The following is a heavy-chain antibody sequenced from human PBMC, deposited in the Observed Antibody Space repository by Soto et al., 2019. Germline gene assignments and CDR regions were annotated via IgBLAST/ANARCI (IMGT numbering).Heavy chain of an antibody. CDR3: ARQFDSDTTGYYYDY. V-gene: IGHV1-69*13. CDR1: GGTFSRNT. Sequence: EASVKVSCKASGGTFSRNTISWVRQAPGQGLEWMGGIMPIFGSANYAQKFQGRVTITADENTRTVYMELSRLRSEDTAVYYCARQFDSDTTGYYYDYWGQGTLVTVSS. J-gene: IGHJ4*02. CDR2: IMPIFGSA. D-gene: IGHD3-22*01.